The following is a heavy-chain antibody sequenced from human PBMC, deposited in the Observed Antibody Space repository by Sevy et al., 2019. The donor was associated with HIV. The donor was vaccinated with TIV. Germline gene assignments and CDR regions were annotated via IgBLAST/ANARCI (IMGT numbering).Heavy chain of an antibody. V-gene: IGHV4-59*01. D-gene: IGHD5-18*01. CDR3: ARAGERRGYSDGFYGDFDY. Sequence: SETLSLTCTVSGGSISSYYWSWIRQPPGKGLECIGYIYYSGSTNYNPSLKSRVTISVDTSKNQFSLKLSSVTAADTAVYYCARAGERRGYSDGFYGDFDYWGHGTLVTVSS. J-gene: IGHJ4*01. CDR1: GGSISSYY. CDR2: IYYSGST.